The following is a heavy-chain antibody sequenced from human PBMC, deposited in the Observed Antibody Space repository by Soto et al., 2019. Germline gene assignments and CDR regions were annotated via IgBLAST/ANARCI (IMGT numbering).Heavy chain of an antibody. D-gene: IGHD2-8*01. V-gene: IGHV1-8*01. Sequence: GASVKVSCKASGYTFTSYDINWVRQATGQGLEWMGWMNPNSGNTGYAQKFQGRVTMTRNTSISTAYLELSSLRSEDTAVYYCARGVAHCTNGVCYHTVEYYYYFMDVWGKGTKVTVSS. CDR3: ARGVAHCTNGVCYHTVEYYYYFMDV. J-gene: IGHJ6*03. CDR2: MNPNSGNT. CDR1: GYTFTSYD.